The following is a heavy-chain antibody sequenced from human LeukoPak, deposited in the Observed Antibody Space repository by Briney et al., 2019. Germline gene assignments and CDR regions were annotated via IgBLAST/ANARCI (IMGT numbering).Heavy chain of an antibody. D-gene: IGHD4-17*01. CDR1: GYTFTSYD. Sequence: ASVKVSCKASGYTFTSYDINWVRQATGQGLEWMGWMNPNSGNTGYAQKFQGRVTMTRNTSISTAYMELSSLRSEDTAVYYCARGPDYGDFSFYYYMDVWRKGTTVTVSS. CDR2: MNPNSGNT. J-gene: IGHJ6*03. CDR3: ARGPDYGDFSFYYYMDV. V-gene: IGHV1-8*01.